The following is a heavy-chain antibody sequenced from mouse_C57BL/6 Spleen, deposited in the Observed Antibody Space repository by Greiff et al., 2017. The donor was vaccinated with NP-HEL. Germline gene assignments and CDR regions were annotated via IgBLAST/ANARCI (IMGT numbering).Heavy chain of an antibody. CDR1: GYTFTDYN. CDR2: INPNNGGT. J-gene: IGHJ2*01. Sequence: VHVKQSGPELVKPGASVKMSCKASGYTFTDYNMHWVKQSHGKSLEWIGYINPNNGGTSYNQKFKGKATLTVNKSSSTAYMELRSLTSEDSAVYYCARSVITTVAPYFDYWGQGTTLTVSS. V-gene: IGHV1-22*01. D-gene: IGHD1-1*01. CDR3: ARSVITTVAPYFDY.